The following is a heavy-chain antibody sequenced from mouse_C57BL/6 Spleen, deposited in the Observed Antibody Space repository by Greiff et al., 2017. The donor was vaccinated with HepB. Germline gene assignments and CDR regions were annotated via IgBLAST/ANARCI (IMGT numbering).Heavy chain of an antibody. V-gene: IGHV1-80*01. Sequence: QVQLQQSGAELVKPGASVKISCKASGYAFSSYWMNWVKQRPGKGLEWIGQIYPGDGDTNYNGKFKGKATLTADKSSSTAYMQLSSLTSEDSAVYFCARGVMVTTGSNYWGQGTSVTVSS. D-gene: IGHD2-2*01. CDR1: GYAFSSYW. J-gene: IGHJ4*01. CDR2: IYPGDGDT. CDR3: ARGVMVTTGSNY.